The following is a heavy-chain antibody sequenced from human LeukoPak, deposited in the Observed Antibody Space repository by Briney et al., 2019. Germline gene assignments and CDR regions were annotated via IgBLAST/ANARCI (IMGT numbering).Heavy chain of an antibody. CDR3: ARVWSRTYDFWSGYPNHMDV. CDR2: INHSGST. CDR1: GGSFSGYY. V-gene: IGHV4-34*01. J-gene: IGHJ6*03. D-gene: IGHD3-3*01. Sequence: SSETLSLTCAVYGGSFSGYYWSWIRQPPGKGLEWIGEINHSGSTNYNPSLKSRVTISVDTSKNQFSPKLSSVTAADTAVYYCARVWSRTYDFWSGYPNHMDVWGKGTTVTVSS.